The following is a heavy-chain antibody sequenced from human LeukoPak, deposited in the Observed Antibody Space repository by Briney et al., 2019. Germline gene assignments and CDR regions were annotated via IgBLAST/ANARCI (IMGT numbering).Heavy chain of an antibody. CDR2: IHYSGST. Sequence: GSLRLSCAASGFTFSSYAMSWIRQPPGKGLEWIGYIHYSGSTNYNPSLKSRVTISVDTSKNQFSLKLSSVTAADTAVYYCARATYYDYIWGSYLIWFDPWGQGTLVTVSS. V-gene: IGHV4-59*01. D-gene: IGHD3-16*01. CDR1: GFTFSSYA. J-gene: IGHJ5*02. CDR3: ARATYYDYIWGSYLIWFDP.